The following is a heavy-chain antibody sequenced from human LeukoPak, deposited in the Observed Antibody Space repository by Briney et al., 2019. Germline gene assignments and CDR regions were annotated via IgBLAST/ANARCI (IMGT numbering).Heavy chain of an antibody. J-gene: IGHJ4*02. Sequence: GGSLRLSQPACSVPFASCAIGSVRQAPGKGLEWVSAISGRGGNTYYAEAVECRFTISRDNSKNTLYLQMKSLRAKDTAVYYCAMYFLIVRGSDYDYGVGGPGYYFYYWSQGTLVTVSS. V-gene: IGHV3-23*01. D-gene: IGHD4-17*01. CDR1: SVPFASCA. CDR2: ISGRGGNT. CDR3: AMYFLIVRGSDYDYGVGGPGYYFYY.